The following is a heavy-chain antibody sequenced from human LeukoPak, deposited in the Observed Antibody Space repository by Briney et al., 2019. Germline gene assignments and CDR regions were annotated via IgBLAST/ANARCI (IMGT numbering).Heavy chain of an antibody. J-gene: IGHJ4*02. CDR3: PRKYDSSGYFDY. CDR2: ISGGGDSA. D-gene: IGHD3-22*01. CDR1: GFSLSGYA. Sequence: GGSLRLSCISSGFSLSGYALSWVRQAPGKGLEWVSAISGGGDSAYYADSVQGRFTISRDNSKNTLYLQMNSLRAEDTAVYYCPRKYDSSGYFDYWGQGTLVTVSS. V-gene: IGHV3-23*01.